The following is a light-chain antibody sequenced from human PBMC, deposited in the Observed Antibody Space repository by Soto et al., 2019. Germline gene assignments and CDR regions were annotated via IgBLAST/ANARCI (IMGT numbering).Light chain of an antibody. CDR1: SSDVGGYNY. CDR3: CSYAGXYTYYV. CDR2: DVS. J-gene: IGLJ1*01. Sequence: QSVLTQPRSVSGSPGQSVTISCTGTSSDVGGYNYVSWYQQHPGKAPKLMIYDVSKRPSGVPDRFSGSKSGNTASLTISGLQAEDEADYYCCSYAGXYTYYVFGTGTKVTVL. V-gene: IGLV2-11*01.